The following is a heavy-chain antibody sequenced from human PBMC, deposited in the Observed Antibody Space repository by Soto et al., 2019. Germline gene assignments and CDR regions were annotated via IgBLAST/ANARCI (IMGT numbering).Heavy chain of an antibody. Sequence: GGSLRLSCAASGFTFSSYSMNWVRRAPGKGLEWVSSISSSSSYIYYADSVKGRFTISRDNAKNSLYLQMNSLRAEDTAVYYCARTYYDFWSGYYKNYYYYYMDVWGKGTTVTVSS. CDR3: ARTYYDFWSGYYKNYYYYYMDV. J-gene: IGHJ6*03. CDR2: ISSSSSYI. D-gene: IGHD3-3*01. CDR1: GFTFSSYS. V-gene: IGHV3-21*01.